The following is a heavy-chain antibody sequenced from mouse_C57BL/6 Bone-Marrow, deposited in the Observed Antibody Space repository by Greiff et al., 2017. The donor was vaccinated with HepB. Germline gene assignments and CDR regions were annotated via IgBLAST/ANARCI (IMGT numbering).Heavy chain of an antibody. V-gene: IGHV1-82*01. CDR2: IYPGDGDT. CDR1: GYAFSSSW. J-gene: IGHJ1*03. Sequence: VQLVESGPELVKPGASVKISCKASGYAFSSSWMNWVKQRPGKGLEWIGRIYPGDGDTNYNGKFKGKATLTADKSSSTAYMQLSSLTSEDSAVYFCARWDGYHFWYFDVWGTGTTVTVSS. CDR3: ARWDGYHFWYFDV. D-gene: IGHD2-3*01.